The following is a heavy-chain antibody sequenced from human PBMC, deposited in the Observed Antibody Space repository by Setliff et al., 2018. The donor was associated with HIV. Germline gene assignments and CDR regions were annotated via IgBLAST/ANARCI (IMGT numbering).Heavy chain of an antibody. V-gene: IGHV4-4*09. CDR3: ARVRLTMIMMVDYFDQ. CDR1: GGSISSYH. CDR2: IYTTGDT. J-gene: IGHJ4*02. Sequence: SETLSLTCTVSGGSISSYHWSWIRQPPGKGLEWIGYIYTTGDTNYNPSLKSRVTLSADTSKNQLSLSLTSVTAADTAVYYCARVRLTMIMMVDYFDQWGQGTLVTVSS. D-gene: IGHD3-22*01.